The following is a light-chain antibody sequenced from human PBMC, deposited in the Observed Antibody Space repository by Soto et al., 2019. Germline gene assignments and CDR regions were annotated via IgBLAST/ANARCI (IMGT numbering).Light chain of an antibody. V-gene: IGKV3-15*01. CDR3: QQYNKWPRT. J-gene: IGKJ1*01. CDR2: GAD. CDR1: QSVTSN. Sequence: EILMTQSPATLSVSPGERATLSCRASQSVTSNFAWYQQKPGQAPRLIIYGADTRATGIPARFSGSGSGTECTLTIRSLQSEDFAVYDCQQYNKWPRTFGQGTKVEI.